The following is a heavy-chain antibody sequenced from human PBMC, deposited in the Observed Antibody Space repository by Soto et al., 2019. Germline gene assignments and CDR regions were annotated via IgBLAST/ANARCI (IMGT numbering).Heavy chain of an antibody. V-gene: IGHV5-51*01. J-gene: IGHJ4*02. CDR1: GSSFINYL. CDR2: INPGNSET. Sequence: XESVNVSCAASGSSFINYLIGCVRQIPGEGLEWMAIINPGNSETRYSPAFEGQVTISADKFITTTYLQWSSLRASDTAMYYCERPDNNYVASWGQGALVTVSS. D-gene: IGHD2-15*01. CDR3: ERPDNNYVAS.